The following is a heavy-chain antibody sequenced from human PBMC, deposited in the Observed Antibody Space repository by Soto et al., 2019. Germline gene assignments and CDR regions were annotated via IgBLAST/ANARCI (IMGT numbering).Heavy chain of an antibody. CDR3: ARGASTYYDILTGSFHEYYFDY. CDR1: GGSISSYD. CDR2: IYTSGST. Sequence: SETLSLTCTVSGGSISSYDGSWIRQPAGKGLEWIGRIYTSGSTNYNPSLKSRVTMSVDTSKNQFSLKLSSVTAADTAVYYCARGASTYYDILTGSFHEYYFDYWGQGTLVTVSS. V-gene: IGHV4-4*07. D-gene: IGHD3-9*01. J-gene: IGHJ4*02.